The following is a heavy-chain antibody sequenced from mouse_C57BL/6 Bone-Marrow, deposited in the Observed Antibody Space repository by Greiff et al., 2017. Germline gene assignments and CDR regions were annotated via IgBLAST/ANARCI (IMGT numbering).Heavy chain of an antibody. CDR1: GYTFTNYW. CDR2: MHPNGGSP. V-gene: IGHV1-64*01. CDR3: ARSYDYDDYTMYY. D-gene: IGHD2-4*01. J-gene: IGHJ4*01. Sequence: VKLMESGAELVKPGASVKLSCKASGYTFTNYWMHWVKQRPGQGLEWIGMMHPNGGSPDYNEKFKSEATLSVDKSSRTAYMELSSLTSEDSAVYYCARSYDYDDYTMYYWGQGTSVTVSS.